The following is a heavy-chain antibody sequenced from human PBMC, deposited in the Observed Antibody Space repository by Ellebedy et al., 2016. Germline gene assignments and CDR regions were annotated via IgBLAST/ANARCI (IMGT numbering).Heavy chain of an antibody. V-gene: IGHV4-31*03. CDR3: ARLYSGTFYLDY. J-gene: IGHJ4*01. CDR2: IYYSGST. CDR1: GGSISSGGYY. D-gene: IGHD1-26*01. Sequence: SETLSLTCTVSGGSISSGGYYWSWIRQHPGKGLEWIGYIYYSGSTYYNPSLKSRVTISVDTSKNQFSLKLSSVTAADTAVYYCARLYSGTFYLDYWGHGTLVTVSS.